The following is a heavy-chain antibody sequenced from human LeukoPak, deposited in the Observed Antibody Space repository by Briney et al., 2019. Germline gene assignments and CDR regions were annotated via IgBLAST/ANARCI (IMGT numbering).Heavy chain of an antibody. J-gene: IGHJ6*03. V-gene: IGHV3-21*01. CDR2: ISSSSSYI. CDR1: GFTFGSYS. CDR3: ARGVGSSTSSDYYYMDV. D-gene: IGHD2-2*01. Sequence: PGGSLRLSCAASGFTFGSYSMNWVRQAPGKGLEWVSSISSSSSYIYYADSVKGRFTISRDNAKNSLYLQMNSLRAEDTAVYYCARGVGSSTSSDYYYMDVWGKGTTVTVSS.